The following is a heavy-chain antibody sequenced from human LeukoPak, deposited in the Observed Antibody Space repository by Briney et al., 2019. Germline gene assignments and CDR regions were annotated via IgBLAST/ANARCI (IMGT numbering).Heavy chain of an antibody. Sequence: GGSLRLSCAASGFIFSSYSMNWVRQAPGKGLEWVSSITSSSNYIYYADSVKGRFTISRDNAKNSLYLQMNSLRAEDTALYYCAKARYTTALDYWGQGTLVTVSS. CDR3: AKARYTTALDY. CDR2: ITSSSNYI. CDR1: GFIFSSYS. V-gene: IGHV3-21*04. J-gene: IGHJ4*02. D-gene: IGHD4-17*01.